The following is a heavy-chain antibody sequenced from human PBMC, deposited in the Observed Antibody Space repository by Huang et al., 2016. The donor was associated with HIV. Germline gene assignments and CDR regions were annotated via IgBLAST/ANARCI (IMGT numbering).Heavy chain of an antibody. V-gene: IGHV1-24*01. CDR2: FSPEHAST. CDR1: GYTLTELS. Sequence: QVQLVQSGAEVKKPGASVKVSCKVSGYTLTELSIHWVRQAPGKGLEWLGGFSPEHASTNYAQNFQGRVTITEDTSTDTAYMELNSLRSEDTAVYYCATGFDTYYDIWGQGTMVIASS. CDR3: ATGFDTYYDI. J-gene: IGHJ3*02. D-gene: IGHD2-21*01.